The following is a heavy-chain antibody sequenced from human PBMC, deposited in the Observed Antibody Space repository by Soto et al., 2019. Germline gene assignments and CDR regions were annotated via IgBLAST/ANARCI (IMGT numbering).Heavy chain of an antibody. Sequence: QVQLVESGGGVVQPGRSLRLSCAASGFTFSSYAMHWVRQAPGKGLEWVAVISYDGSNKYYADSVKGRFTISRDNSKNTLHLQTNSPRAEYTAVYYCARDRGRIAAAAILDYWGQGTLVTVSS. V-gene: IGHV3-30*04. CDR3: ARDRGRIAAAAILDY. CDR1: GFTFSSYA. J-gene: IGHJ4*02. CDR2: ISYDGSNK. D-gene: IGHD6-13*01.